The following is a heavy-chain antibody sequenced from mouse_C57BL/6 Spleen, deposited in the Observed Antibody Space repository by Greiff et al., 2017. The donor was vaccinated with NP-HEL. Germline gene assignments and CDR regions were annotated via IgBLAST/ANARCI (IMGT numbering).Heavy chain of an antibody. CDR3: ASNYYGSKHWYFDV. V-gene: IGHV1-64*01. Sequence: VQLQQPGAELVKPGASVKLSCKASGYTFTSYWMHWVKQRPGQGLEWIGMIHPNSGSTNYNEKFKSKATLTVDKSSSTAYMQLSSLTSEDSAVYYCASNYYGSKHWYFDVWGTGTTVTVSS. CDR2: IHPNSGST. J-gene: IGHJ1*03. CDR1: GYTFTSYW. D-gene: IGHD1-1*01.